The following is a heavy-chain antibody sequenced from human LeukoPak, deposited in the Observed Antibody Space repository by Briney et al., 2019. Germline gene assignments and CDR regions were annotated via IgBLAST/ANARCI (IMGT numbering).Heavy chain of an antibody. CDR1: GFTFSSYG. CDR2: ISSSSSYI. J-gene: IGHJ6*03. D-gene: IGHD3-16*01. Sequence: PGGSLRLSCAASGFTFSSYGMSWVRQAPGKGLEWVSSISSSSSYIYYADSVKGRFTISRDNAKNSLYLQMNSLRAEDTAVYYCARGGDHYYYYYMDVWGKGTTVTVSS. V-gene: IGHV3-21*01. CDR3: ARGGDHYYYYYMDV.